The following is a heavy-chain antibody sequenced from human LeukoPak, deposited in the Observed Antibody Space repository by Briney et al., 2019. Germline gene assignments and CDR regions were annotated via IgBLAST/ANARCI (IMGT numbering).Heavy chain of an antibody. CDR3: ARDYLRFLEWPIGFDY. CDR1: GYTFTGYY. D-gene: IGHD3-3*01. Sequence: VASVKVSCKASGYTFTGYYMHWVRQAPGQGLEWMGWINPNSGGTNYAQKFQGRVTMTRDTSISAAYMELRSLRSDDTAVYYCARDYLRFLEWPIGFDYWGQGTLVTVSS. J-gene: IGHJ4*02. CDR2: INPNSGGT. V-gene: IGHV1-2*02.